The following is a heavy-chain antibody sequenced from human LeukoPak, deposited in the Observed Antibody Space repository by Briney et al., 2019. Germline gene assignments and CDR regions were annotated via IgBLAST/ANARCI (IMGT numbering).Heavy chain of an antibody. D-gene: IGHD3-10*01. Sequence: PGGSLRLSCAASGFTFTSYSMNWVRQAPGKGLEWVAVIWHDGSNKYYADSVKGRFTISRDNSKNTLYLQMNSLRAEDTAVYYCARPRGYDGSGSYYNWGQGTLVTVSS. J-gene: IGHJ4*02. V-gene: IGHV3-33*08. CDR1: GFTFTSYS. CDR3: ARPRGYDGSGSYYN. CDR2: IWHDGSNK.